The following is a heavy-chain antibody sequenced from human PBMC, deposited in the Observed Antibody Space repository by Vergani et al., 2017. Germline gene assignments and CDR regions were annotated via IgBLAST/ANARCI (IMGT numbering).Heavy chain of an antibody. CDR3: ARGPHAAAAGRTLNWFDP. CDR2: INPRGGST. CDR1: GYTFTSYY. Sequence: QVQLVQSGAEVKKPGASVKVSCKASGYTFTSYYMHWVRQAPGQGLEWMGIINPRGGSTSYAQKFQGRVTMTRDTSTSTVYMELSSLRSEDTAVYYCARGPHAAAAGRTLNWFDPWGQGTLVTVSS. D-gene: IGHD6-13*01. J-gene: IGHJ5*02. V-gene: IGHV1-46*03.